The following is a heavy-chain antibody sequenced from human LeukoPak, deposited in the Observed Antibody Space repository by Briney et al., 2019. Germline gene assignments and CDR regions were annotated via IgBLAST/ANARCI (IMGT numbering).Heavy chain of an antibody. Sequence: SETLSLTCAVYGGSFSGYYWSWIRQSPGKGLEWIGEAYHSGSTNYNSSLKSRVTISLDTSKNQFSLKLSSVTAADTAVYYCARAGYSSGWYAYWGQGTLVTVSS. CDR3: ARAGYSSGWYAY. CDR2: AYHSGST. J-gene: IGHJ4*02. CDR1: GGSFSGYY. D-gene: IGHD6-19*01. V-gene: IGHV4-34*01.